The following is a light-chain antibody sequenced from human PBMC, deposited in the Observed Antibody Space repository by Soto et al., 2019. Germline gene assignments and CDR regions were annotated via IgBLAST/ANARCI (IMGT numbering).Light chain of an antibody. CDR3: TSYTTSSTYV. J-gene: IGLJ1*01. CDR1: SSDVGAYNY. Sequence: QSVLTQPASVSVSPGQSIAISCTGTSSDVGAYNYVFWYQQYPGKAPKLIIYDVTNRPSGVSDRFSGSKSGNTASLTISGLQAEDEADYYCTSYTTSSTYVFGTGTKVTVL. V-gene: IGLV2-14*01. CDR2: DVT.